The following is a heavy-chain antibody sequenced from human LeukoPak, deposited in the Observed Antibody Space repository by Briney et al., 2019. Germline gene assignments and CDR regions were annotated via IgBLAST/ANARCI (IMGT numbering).Heavy chain of an antibody. J-gene: IGHJ4*02. CDR1: GGSISRSY. CDR3: AGRYEYSTSGHFDY. D-gene: IGHD6-6*01. V-gene: IGHV4-59*01. Sequence: SETLSLTCTVSGGSISRSYWSWIRQPPGKGLEWLGYIYYNGETSYNPSLASRVTISVDTSKNQFSLRFNSMTAADTAVYYCAGRYEYSTSGHFDYWGQGTLVTVSS. CDR2: IYYNGET.